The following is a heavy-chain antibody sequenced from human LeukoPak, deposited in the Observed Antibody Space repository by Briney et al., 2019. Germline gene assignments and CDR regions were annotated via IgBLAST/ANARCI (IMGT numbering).Heavy chain of an antibody. D-gene: IGHD3-16*02. J-gene: IGHJ4*02. CDR1: GFTFSTYG. V-gene: IGHV3-30*02. CDR3: AKDRYTTYYYFDY. Sequence: GGSLRLSCAASGFTFSTYGMHWVPQAPGKGLEWVAFIQSDEGNQYYTDSVKGPFTVSRDNSKDTLYLQMNSLRGEDTAVYYCAKDRYTTYYYFDYWGQGALVTVSS. CDR2: IQSDEGNQ.